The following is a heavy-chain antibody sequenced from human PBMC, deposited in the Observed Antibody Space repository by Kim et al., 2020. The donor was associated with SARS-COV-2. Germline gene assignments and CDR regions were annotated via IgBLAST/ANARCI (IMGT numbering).Heavy chain of an antibody. CDR1: GFTFSSYW. J-gene: IGHJ1*01. CDR3: ARDGAAWELLPEYFQH. V-gene: IGHV3-74*01. CDR2: INSDGSST. Sequence: GGSLRLSCAASGFTFSSYWMHWVRQAPGKGLVWVSRINSDGSSTSYADSVKGRFTISRDNAKNTLYLQMNSLRAEDTAVYYCARDGAAWELLPEYFQHWGQGTLVTVSS. D-gene: IGHD1-26*01.